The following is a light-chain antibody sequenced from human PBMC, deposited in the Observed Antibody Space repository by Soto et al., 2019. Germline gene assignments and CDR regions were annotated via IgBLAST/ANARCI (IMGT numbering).Light chain of an antibody. CDR3: QKYNYAPWT. Sequence: DIQMTQSPSSVSAPVGDRVSITCRASQGIRNYLAWYQQKPGKVPRLLIYAASTLQSGVPSRFSGSGSGTDFTLTISSLQPEDVATYYCQKYNYAPWTFGQGTKVDIK. CDR1: QGIRNY. V-gene: IGKV1-27*01. J-gene: IGKJ1*01. CDR2: AAS.